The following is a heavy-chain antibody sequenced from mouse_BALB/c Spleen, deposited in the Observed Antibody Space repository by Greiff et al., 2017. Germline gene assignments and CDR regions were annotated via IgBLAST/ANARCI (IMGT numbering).Heavy chain of an antibody. D-gene: IGHD2-4*01. CDR1: GFTFSSYA. CDR2: ISSGGST. J-gene: IGHJ3*01. Sequence: EVQLKESGGGLVKPGGSLKLSCAASGFTFSSYAMSWVRQTPEKRLEWVASISSGGSTYYPDSVKGRFTISRDNARNILYLQMSSLRSEDTAMYYCASSMITTRFAYWGQGTLVTVSA. V-gene: IGHV5-6-5*01. CDR3: ASSMITTRFAY.